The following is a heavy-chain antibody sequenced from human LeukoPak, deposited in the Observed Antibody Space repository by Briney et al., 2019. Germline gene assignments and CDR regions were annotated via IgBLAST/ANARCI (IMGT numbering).Heavy chain of an antibody. J-gene: IGHJ6*03. CDR1: GFTFSSYS. V-gene: IGHV3-21*01. CDR2: INSDSSHI. CDR3: ARGQEYCSSSSCSLNYMDV. Sequence: GGSLRLSCAASGFTFSSYSMSWVCQAPGKGLEWVSSINSDSSHIYYTDSMKGRFTISRDNAKNSLYLEMNSLRAEDTAVYYCARGQEYCSSSSCSLNYMDVWGTGTTVTVSS. D-gene: IGHD2-2*01.